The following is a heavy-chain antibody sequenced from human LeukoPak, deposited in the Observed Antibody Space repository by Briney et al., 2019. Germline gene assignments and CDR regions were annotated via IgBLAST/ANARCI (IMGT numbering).Heavy chain of an antibody. J-gene: IGHJ4*02. D-gene: IGHD3-16*01. CDR3: TTVWRY. CDR1: GFTFSNAW. CDR2: IKSKTAGGTT. V-gene: IGHV3-15*01. Sequence: GGSLRLSCAASGFTFSNAWMSWVRQGPGKGLEWVGHIKSKTAGGTTDYAAPVKGRFTISRDDSKNTLYLQVNSLETEDTAVYYCTTVWRYWGQGTLVTVSS.